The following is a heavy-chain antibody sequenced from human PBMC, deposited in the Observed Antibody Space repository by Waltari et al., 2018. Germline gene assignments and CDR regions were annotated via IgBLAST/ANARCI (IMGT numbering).Heavy chain of an antibody. J-gene: IGHJ5*02. CDR3: AHRRDFRGDWNTGLLDP. D-gene: IGHD2-21*01. CDR1: GFSLTTNGVG. Sequence: QITLKEAGPTLVKPTQTLTLTCTVSGFSLTTNGVGVGWIRQPPGKALEWLVFIYWDDDKRYSSPLTSRLTIPQDTSKNEVVLTMTNLAPVDTATYYCAHRRDFRGDWNTGLLDPWGQGILVTVSS. CDR2: IYWDDDK. V-gene: IGHV2-5*02.